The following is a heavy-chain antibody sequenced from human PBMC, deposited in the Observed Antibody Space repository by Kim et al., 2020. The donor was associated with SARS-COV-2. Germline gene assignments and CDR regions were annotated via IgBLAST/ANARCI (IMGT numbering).Heavy chain of an antibody. CDR1: GGSISSYY. D-gene: IGHD3-3*02. CDR2: IYYSGST. J-gene: IGHJ6*02. Sequence: SETLSLTCTVSGGSISSYYWSWIRQPPGKGLEWIGYIYYSGSTNYNPSLKSRVTISVDTSKNQFSLKLSSVTAADTAVYYCAREKISHYGMDVWGQGTTV. CDR3: AREKISHYGMDV. V-gene: IGHV4-59*01.